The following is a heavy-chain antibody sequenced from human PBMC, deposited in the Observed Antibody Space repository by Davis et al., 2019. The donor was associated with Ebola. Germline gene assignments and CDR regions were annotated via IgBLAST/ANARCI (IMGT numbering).Heavy chain of an antibody. CDR1: GFTFSCYA. J-gene: IGHJ4*02. D-gene: IGHD2-15*01. Sequence: GESLKISCAASGFTFSCYAMSWVRQAPGKGLEWVSAISGSGGSTYYADSVKGRFTISRDNSKNTLYLQMNSLRAEDTAVYYCAKGGTPFLYCSGGSCYSDYWGQGTLVTVSS. V-gene: IGHV3-23*01. CDR2: ISGSGGST. CDR3: AKGGTPFLYCSGGSCYSDY.